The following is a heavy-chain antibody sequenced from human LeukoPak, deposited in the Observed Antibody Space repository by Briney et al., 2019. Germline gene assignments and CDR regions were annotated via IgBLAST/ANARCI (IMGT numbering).Heavy chain of an antibody. Sequence: AGQAPAKGPEWVSDISGSGGSTDYADSVKGRFAISRDNSKNTLYLQMDSRRAEGTVVYYCAKPGSGWYIDGFDIWGQGTMVTVSS. CDR3: AKPGSGWYIDGFDI. J-gene: IGHJ3*02. D-gene: IGHD6-19*01. V-gene: IGHV3-23*01. CDR2: ISGSGGST.